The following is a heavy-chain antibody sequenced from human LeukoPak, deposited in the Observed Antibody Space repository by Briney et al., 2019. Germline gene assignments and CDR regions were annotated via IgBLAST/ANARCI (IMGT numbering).Heavy chain of an antibody. Sequence: ASVKVSCKASGYTFTSYGINWVRQAPGQGLEWMGWINPNSGGTNYAQKFQGRVTMTRDTSISTAYMELSRLRSDDTAVYYCARAASDYCTNGVCYGPNFDYWGQGTLVTVSS. D-gene: IGHD2-8*01. CDR2: INPNSGGT. CDR1: GYTFTSYG. V-gene: IGHV1-2*02. CDR3: ARAASDYCTNGVCYGPNFDY. J-gene: IGHJ4*02.